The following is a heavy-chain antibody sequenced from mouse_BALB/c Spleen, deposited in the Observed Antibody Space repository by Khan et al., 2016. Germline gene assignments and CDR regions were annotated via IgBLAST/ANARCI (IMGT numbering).Heavy chain of an antibody. CDR2: IAPGSGST. CDR1: GYTFTSYW. V-gene: IGHV1S41*01. J-gene: IGHJ4*01. Sequence: DLVKPGASVKLSCKASGYTFTSYWINWIKQRPGQGLEWIGRIAPGSGSTYYNEMFKGKATLTVDPSSSTAYIQLSSLSSDDSAVYFSEREGTVPLMDYWGQGTSVTVSS. D-gene: IGHD1-1*01. CDR3: EREGTVPLMDY.